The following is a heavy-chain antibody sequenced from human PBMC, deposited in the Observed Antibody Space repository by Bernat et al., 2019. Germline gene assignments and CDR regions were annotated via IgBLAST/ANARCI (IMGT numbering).Heavy chain of an antibody. CDR2: IYSGGGA. CDR3: ARGDRIMMVPYAFNI. Sequence: EVQLVESGGGLIQPGGSLRLSCAASGFTVSTSYMIWVRQAPGKGLEWVSIIYSGGGAYFADSVKGRFTISSDNSKNTLYLHINILRAEDTAVYYCARGDRIMMVPYAFNIWGQGTMVTVSS. D-gene: IGHD3-16*01. V-gene: IGHV3-53*01. J-gene: IGHJ3*02. CDR1: GFTVSTSY.